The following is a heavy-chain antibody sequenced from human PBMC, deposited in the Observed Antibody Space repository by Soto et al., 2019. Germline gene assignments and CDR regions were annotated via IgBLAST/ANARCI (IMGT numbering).Heavy chain of an antibody. V-gene: IGHV3-23*01. D-gene: IGHD3-10*01. J-gene: IGHJ4*02. CDR3: AKDLYYYGSGSPGTFDS. CDR1: GFTFSSYA. CDR2: ISESGGST. Sequence: GGSLRLSCAAAGFTFSSYAMSWVRQAPGKGLEWVSGISESGGSTYYADSVKGRFTISRDNSKNTAHLQMNNLRAEDTALYYCAKDLYYYGSGSPGTFDSWGQGTLVTVS.